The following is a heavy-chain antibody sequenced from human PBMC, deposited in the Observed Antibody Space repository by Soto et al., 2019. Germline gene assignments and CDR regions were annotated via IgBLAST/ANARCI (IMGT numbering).Heavy chain of an antibody. CDR3: ARGRNFDCSGGSCLTDY. J-gene: IGHJ4*02. Sequence: QVQLQQWGAGLLKPSETLSLTCAVYGGSFSGYYWSWIRQPPGKGLEWIGEINHSGSTNYNPSHKSRVTISVDTSKNQFSRKLSSVTAADTAVYYCARGRNFDCSGGSCLTDYWGQGTLVTVSS. V-gene: IGHV4-34*01. CDR1: GGSFSGYY. D-gene: IGHD2-15*01. CDR2: INHSGST.